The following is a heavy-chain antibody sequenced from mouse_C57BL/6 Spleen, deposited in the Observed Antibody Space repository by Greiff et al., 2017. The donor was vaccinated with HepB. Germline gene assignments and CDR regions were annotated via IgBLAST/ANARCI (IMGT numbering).Heavy chain of an antibody. J-gene: IGHJ3*01. CDR3: ARNGITTVVATPFAY. V-gene: IGHV1-82*01. D-gene: IGHD1-1*01. CDR1: GYAFSSSW. Sequence: QVQLQQSGPELVKPGASVKISCKASGYAFSSSWMNWVKQRPGKGLEWIGRIYPGDGDTNYNGKFKGKATLTADKSSSTAYMQLSSLTSEDSAVYFCARNGITTVVATPFAYWGQGTLVTVSA. CDR2: IYPGDGDT.